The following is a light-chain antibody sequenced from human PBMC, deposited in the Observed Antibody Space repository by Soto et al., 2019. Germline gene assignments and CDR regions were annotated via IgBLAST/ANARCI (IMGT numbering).Light chain of an antibody. CDR3: CSYVGSNYV. J-gene: IGLJ1*01. CDR2: EGS. V-gene: IGLV2-23*01. Sequence: QSALTQPASVSGSPGQSITISCTGTSSDVGSYNLVSWYQQHPGKAPKLMIYEGSKRPSGVSNRFSGSKSGNTASLTISGLQAEDEADYYCCSYVGSNYVFGTGTKVTVL. CDR1: SSDVGSYNL.